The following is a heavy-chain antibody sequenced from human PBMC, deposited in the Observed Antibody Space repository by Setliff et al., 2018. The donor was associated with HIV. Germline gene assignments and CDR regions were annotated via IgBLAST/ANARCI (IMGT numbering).Heavy chain of an antibody. V-gene: IGHV3-53*01. CDR1: GFTVSSNY. D-gene: IGHD3-10*01. J-gene: IGHJ4*02. CDR3: AREGALLWLED. Sequence: GSLRLSCAASGFTVSSNYMSWVRQAPGRGLEWVSVIYSGGTTYYADSVKGRFTISRDNSKNTVYLQMNSLRAEDTAVYYCAREGALLWLEDWGQGTLVTVSS. CDR2: IYSGGTT.